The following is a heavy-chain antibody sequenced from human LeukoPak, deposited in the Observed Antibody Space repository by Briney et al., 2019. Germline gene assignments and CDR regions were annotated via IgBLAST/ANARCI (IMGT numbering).Heavy chain of an antibody. V-gene: IGHV4-38-2*01. D-gene: IGHD3-3*01. CDR3: ARRQARDFWSGYPDSNWFDP. CDR2: IYHSGST. Sequence: PWGTLALTCAVSGYSISSGYYWGWIRQPPGKGLEWIGSIYHSGSTYYNPSLKSRVTISVDTSKNQFSLKLSSVTAADTADYYCARRQARDFWSGYPDSNWFDPWGQGTLVTVSS. J-gene: IGHJ5*02. CDR1: GYSISSGYY.